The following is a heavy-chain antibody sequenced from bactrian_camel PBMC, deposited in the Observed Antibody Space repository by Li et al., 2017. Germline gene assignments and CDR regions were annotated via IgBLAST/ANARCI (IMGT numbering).Heavy chain of an antibody. D-gene: IGHD1*01. V-gene: IGHV3S53*01. CDR3: AAVANKDPLTAIKALNVARAPIGRHAY. Sequence: HVQLVESGGGSVQAGGSLRLSCVVSGDTIGRYCMGWFRQAPGKEREGVASLVRGGAANYTDSVKGRFTISQDVNKNTVYLQMHSLMPEDTAIYYCAAVANKDPLTAIKALNVARAPIGRHAYWGQGTQVTVS. CDR1: GDTIGRYC. J-gene: IGHJ4*01. CDR2: LVRGGAA.